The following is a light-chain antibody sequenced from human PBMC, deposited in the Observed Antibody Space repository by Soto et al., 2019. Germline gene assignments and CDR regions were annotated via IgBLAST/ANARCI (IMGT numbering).Light chain of an antibody. CDR2: DAS. Sequence: IQMTQSPSTLSASVRDRVTITCRSSQSISGWLAWYQQKPGKAPKLLIYDASNLETGVPSRFSGSGSGTEFTLTISRLQSDDFATYYCQQHNGYAPITFGQGTRVEIK. J-gene: IGKJ5*01. V-gene: IGKV1-5*01. CDR3: QQHNGYAPIT. CDR1: QSISGW.